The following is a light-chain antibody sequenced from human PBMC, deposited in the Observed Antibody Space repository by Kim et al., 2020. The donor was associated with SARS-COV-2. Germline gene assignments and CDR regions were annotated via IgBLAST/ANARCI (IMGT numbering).Light chain of an antibody. J-gene: IGLJ3*02. V-gene: IGLV3-19*01. CDR3: NSRDSSGDHVV. CDR2: GKY. CDR1: SLRNYY. Sequence: SYELTQDPAVSVALGQTVRLTCQGDSLRNYYATWYQQRPGQAPVLVLYGKYNRPSGIPDRSSGSASGNTASLTITGAQAEDEADYYCNSRDSSGDHVVFG.